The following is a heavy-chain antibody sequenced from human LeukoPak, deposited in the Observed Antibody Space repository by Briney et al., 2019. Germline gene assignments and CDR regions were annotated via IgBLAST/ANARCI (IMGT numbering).Heavy chain of an antibody. CDR1: GGSISSGSYY. V-gene: IGHV4-61*02. CDR3: ARLDSSEISSDGWFDP. CDR2: IYTSGST. D-gene: IGHD6-25*01. J-gene: IGHJ5*02. Sequence: KPSQTPSLTCTVSGGSISSGSYYWSWIRQPAGKGLEWIGRIYTSGSTNYNPSLKSRVTISVDTSKNQFSLKLSSVTAADTAVYYCARLDSSEISSDGWFDPWGQGTLVTVSS.